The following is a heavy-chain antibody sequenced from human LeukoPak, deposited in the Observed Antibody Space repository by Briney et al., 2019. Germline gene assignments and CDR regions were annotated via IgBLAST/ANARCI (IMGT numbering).Heavy chain of an antibody. CDR3: ARVLDYDFWSGYYGSYFDY. CDR2: INPNSGGT. V-gene: IGHV1-2*02. CDR1: GFTFTGYY. Sequence: GRSLRLSCAASGFTFTGYYMHWVRQAPGQGLEWMGWINPNSGGTNYAQKFQGRVTMTRDTSISTAYMELSRLRSDDTAVYYCARVLDYDFWSGYYGSYFDYWGQGTLVTVSS. J-gene: IGHJ4*02. D-gene: IGHD3-3*01.